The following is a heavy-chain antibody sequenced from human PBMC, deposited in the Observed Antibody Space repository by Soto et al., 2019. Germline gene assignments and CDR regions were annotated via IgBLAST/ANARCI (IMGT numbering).Heavy chain of an antibody. D-gene: IGHD6-13*01. Sequence: QITLKESGPTLVKPTQTLTLTCTFSGFSFTTDGMGVGWIRQPPGKALEWLALIYWDDDKRYSPCLKSRLTIXXDASRNQVVLTLTNMDPADTATYYSAHLYWAASGTRYYFDYWGQGTLVTVSS. J-gene: IGHJ4*02. CDR2: IYWDDDK. V-gene: IGHV2-5*02. CDR1: GFSFTTDGMG. CDR3: AHLYWAASGTRYYFDY.